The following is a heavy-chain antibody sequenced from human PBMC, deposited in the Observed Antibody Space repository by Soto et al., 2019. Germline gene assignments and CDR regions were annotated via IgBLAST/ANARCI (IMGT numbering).Heavy chain of an antibody. Sequence: RLSCAASGFTFSSYAMHWVRQAPGKGLEWVAVISYGGSNKYYADSVKGRFTISRDNSKNTLYLQMNSLRAEDTAVYYCARPMWATLTIAIGYYWGQGTLVTVSS. CDR2: ISYGGSNK. CDR3: ARPMWATLTIAIGYY. D-gene: IGHD3-3*01. J-gene: IGHJ4*02. CDR1: GFTFSSYA. V-gene: IGHV3-30-3*01.